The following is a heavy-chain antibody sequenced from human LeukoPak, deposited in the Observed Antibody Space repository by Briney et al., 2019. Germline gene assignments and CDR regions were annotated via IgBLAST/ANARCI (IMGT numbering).Heavy chain of an antibody. D-gene: IGHD2-2*01. CDR1: GGSISSSNW. V-gene: IGHV4-4*02. Sequence: SETLSLTCAVSGGSISSSNWWSWVRQPPGKGLEWIGEIYHSGSTNYNPSLKSRVTISVDKSKNQFSLKLSSVTAADTAVYYCARDKISVVPAAEGKGYYYMDVWGKGTTVTVSS. CDR2: IYHSGST. J-gene: IGHJ6*03. CDR3: ARDKISVVPAAEGKGYYYMDV.